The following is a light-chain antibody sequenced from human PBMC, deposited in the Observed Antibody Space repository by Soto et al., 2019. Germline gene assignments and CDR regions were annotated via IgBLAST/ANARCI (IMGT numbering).Light chain of an antibody. CDR3: LQRSDWRT. CDR2: DSS. V-gene: IGKV3-11*01. CDR1: QNVDKF. Sequence: EIELTQSPATLSLSPGETATLSCRASQNVDKFLAWYQQRPGQPPRLLIFDSSNRATGIPARFSGSGSGTDFTLTISRLEPEDFAVYYCLQRSDWRTFGRGTKVDIK. J-gene: IGKJ1*01.